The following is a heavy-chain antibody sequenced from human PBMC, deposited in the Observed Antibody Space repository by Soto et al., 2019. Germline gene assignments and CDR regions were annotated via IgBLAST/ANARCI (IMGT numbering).Heavy chain of an antibody. J-gene: IGHJ4*02. CDR1: GFTFSRYA. D-gene: IGHD6-13*01. CDR3: AEPQPAHGHPYYFDY. CDR2: TSGSGGST. V-gene: IGHV3-23*01. Sequence: GGSLRLSCAASGFTFSRYAMSWVRQAQGKGLEWVSATSGSGGSTYYAGSVKGRFTITRDNTKTTLDQQMNSLRADDTAVDYCAEPQPAHGHPYYFDYWGQGTLVTVSS.